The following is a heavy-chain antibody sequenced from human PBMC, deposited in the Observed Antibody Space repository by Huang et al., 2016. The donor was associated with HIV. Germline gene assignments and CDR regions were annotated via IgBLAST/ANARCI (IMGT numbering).Heavy chain of an antibody. Sequence: QVQLVQSGAEVKKPGSSVKVSCKASGGTFSSYVISWVRQAPGQRLEWMGGITPIFDKTNYAQKFQGRVTIIADESTRTAYMEMSSLRPEDTATYYCATGPRGSGSFNWGQGTLVIVSS. J-gene: IGHJ4*02. CDR2: ITPIFDKT. D-gene: IGHD1-26*01. CDR3: ATGPRGSGSFN. V-gene: IGHV1-69*01. CDR1: GGTFSSYV.